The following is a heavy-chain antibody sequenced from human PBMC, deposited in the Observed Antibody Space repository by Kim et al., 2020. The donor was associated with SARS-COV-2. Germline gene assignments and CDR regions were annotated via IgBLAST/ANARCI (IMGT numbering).Heavy chain of an antibody. CDR1: GGSFSGYY. CDR2: INHSGST. CDR3: ARGPRAAARRWFDP. D-gene: IGHD6-13*01. V-gene: IGHV4-34*01. Sequence: SETLSLTCAVYGGSFSGYYWSWIRQPPGKGLEWIGEINHSGSTNYNPSLKSRVTISVDTSKNQFSLKLSSVTAADTAVYYCARGPRAAARRWFDPWGQGTLVTVSS. J-gene: IGHJ5*02.